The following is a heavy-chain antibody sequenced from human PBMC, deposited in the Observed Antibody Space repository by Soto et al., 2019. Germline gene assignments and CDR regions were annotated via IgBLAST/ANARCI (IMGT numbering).Heavy chain of an antibody. V-gene: IGHV4-30-4*01. CDR1: GGSISSGDYY. D-gene: IGHD6-13*01. J-gene: IGHJ4*02. CDR2: IYYSGST. CDR3: ARTHIAAAGDYYFDY. Sequence: SETLSLTCTVSGGSISSGDYYWSWIRQPPGKGLEWIGYIYYSGSTYYNPSLKSRVTISVDTSKNQFSLKLSSVTAADTALFYCARTHIAAAGDYYFDYWGQGTLVTSPQ.